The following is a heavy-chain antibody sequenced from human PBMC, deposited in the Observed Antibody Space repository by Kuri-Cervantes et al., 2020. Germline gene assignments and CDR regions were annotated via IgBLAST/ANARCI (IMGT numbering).Heavy chain of an antibody. CDR3: ARDGSGGIPVVGRPLSPDF. CDR2: ISAYNGNT. Sequence: ASVKVSCKASGYTFTSYGISWVRQAPGQGLEWMGWISAYNGNTNYAQKLQGRVTMTTDTSTSTAYMELRSLRSDDTAVYYCARDGSGGIPVVGRPLSPDFWGQGSRGTVSS. J-gene: IGHJ4*02. CDR1: GYTFTSYG. D-gene: IGHD6-19*01. V-gene: IGHV1-18*01.